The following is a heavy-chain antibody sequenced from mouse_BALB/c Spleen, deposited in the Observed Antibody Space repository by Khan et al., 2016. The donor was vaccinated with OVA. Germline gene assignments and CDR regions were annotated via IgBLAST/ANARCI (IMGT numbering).Heavy chain of an antibody. D-gene: IGHD1-2*01. CDR1: GYSITSGYV. CDR2: ISYSGST. V-gene: IGHV3-2*02. CDR3: ARTARIKY. J-gene: IGHJ2*01. Sequence: VQLKESGPGLVKPSQSLSLTCTVTGYSITSGYVWNWIRQFPGNKLEWMGYISYSGSTNYNPSLKSRISITRDTSKNQVFLQLNSVTTEDTATYYCARTARIKYWGQGTTLTVSS.